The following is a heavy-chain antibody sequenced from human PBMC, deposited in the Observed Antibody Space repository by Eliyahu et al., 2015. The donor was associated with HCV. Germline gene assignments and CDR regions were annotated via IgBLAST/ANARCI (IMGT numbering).Heavy chain of an antibody. CDR2: ISSSSPTV. V-gene: IGHV3-48*01. CDR3: ARVFSRYFDL. D-gene: IGHD3-3*02. CDR1: GFTFNSYS. Sequence: EVQLVESGGGLVQPGGSLRLSCAASGFTFNSYSMNWVRQTPGKGLEWIAFISSSSPTVYYADSVKGRFTISRDKAKISLYLQMNSLRVEDTAVYYCARVFSRYFDLWGRGTLVTVSS. J-gene: IGHJ2*01.